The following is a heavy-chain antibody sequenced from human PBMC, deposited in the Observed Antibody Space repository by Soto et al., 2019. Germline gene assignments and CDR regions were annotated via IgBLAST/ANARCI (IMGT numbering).Heavy chain of an antibody. V-gene: IGHV1-46*03. CDR1: GYTFTSYY. Sequence: ASVKVSFKASGYTFTSYYMHWVRQAPGQGLEWMGIINPSGGSTSYAQKFQGRVTMTRDTSTSTVYMELSSLRSEDTAVYYCARDDYGGIDNWSPIDYWGQGTLVTVSS. D-gene: IGHD4-17*01. J-gene: IGHJ4*02. CDR2: INPSGGST. CDR3: ARDDYGGIDNWSPIDY.